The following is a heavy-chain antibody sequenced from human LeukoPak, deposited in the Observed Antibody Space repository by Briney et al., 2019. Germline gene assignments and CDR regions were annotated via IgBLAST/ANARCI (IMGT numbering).Heavy chain of an antibody. J-gene: IGHJ5*02. D-gene: IGHD1-26*01. CDR3: ARYKGIVGATTNNWFDP. CDR1: GGSISTYY. Sequence: SETLSLTCTVSGGSISTYYWSWIRQPPGRGLEWIGYIYYSGSTNYNPSLKSRVTISLDTSKNQFSLKLSSLSAADTAVYYCARYKGIVGATTNNWFDPWGQGTLVTVSS. V-gene: IGHV4-59*01. CDR2: IYYSGST.